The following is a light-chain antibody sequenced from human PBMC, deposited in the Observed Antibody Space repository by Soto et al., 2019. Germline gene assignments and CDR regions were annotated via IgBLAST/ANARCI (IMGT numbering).Light chain of an antibody. CDR2: KAS. J-gene: IGKJ2*01. Sequence: DIQMTQSPSTLPASVGDRVTITCRASQSISSWLAWNQQKPGKAPKLLLYKASSLESGVPSRFSGSGSGTEFTLTISSLQPDDFATDYCQQYNRLYTFGQGTKLEIK. V-gene: IGKV1-5*03. CDR3: QQYNRLYT. CDR1: QSISSW.